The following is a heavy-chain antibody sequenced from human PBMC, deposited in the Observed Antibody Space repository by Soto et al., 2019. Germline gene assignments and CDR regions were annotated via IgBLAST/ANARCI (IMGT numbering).Heavy chain of an antibody. CDR3: ARSIDSSGFYFSNC. D-gene: IGHD3-22*01. CDR1: GGFISSYY. CDR2: IHHTGST. Sequence: PSETLSLTCTVSGGFISSYYWSWIPQSPGKGLELIGYIHHTGSTNYNPSLKSRVTMSLDTSRNQFSLKLYSVTTADTAVYYCARSIDSSGFYFSNCWGQGTLVTVSS. J-gene: IGHJ4*02. V-gene: IGHV4-59*01.